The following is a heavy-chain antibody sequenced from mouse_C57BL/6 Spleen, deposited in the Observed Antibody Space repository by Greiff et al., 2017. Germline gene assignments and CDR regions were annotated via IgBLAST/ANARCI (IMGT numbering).Heavy chain of an antibody. CDR2: IHPNSGST. D-gene: IGHD2-5*01. CDR3: ARDYYSNYGAY. V-gene: IGHV1-64*01. CDR1: GYTFTSYW. J-gene: IGHJ3*01. Sequence: VQLQQPGAELVKPGASVKLSCKASGYTFTSYWMHWVKQRPGQGLEWIGMIHPNSGSTNYNEKFKSKATLTVDKSSSTAYMQLSSLTSEDSAVYYCARDYYSNYGAYWGQGTLVTVSA.